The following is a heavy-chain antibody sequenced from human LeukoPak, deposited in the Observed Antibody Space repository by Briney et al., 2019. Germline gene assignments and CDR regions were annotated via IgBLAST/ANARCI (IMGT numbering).Heavy chain of an antibody. V-gene: IGHV1-18*01. J-gene: IGHJ5*02. Sequence: ASVKVSCKASGYTFTSYGISWVRQAPGQGLEWMGWISGYNDNTNYAQKLQGRVTMTTDTSTSTVYMELSRLRSDDTAVYYCARGPATAIARWFDPWGQGTLVTVSS. CDR1: GYTFTSYG. CDR3: ARGPATAIARWFDP. D-gene: IGHD2-2*02. CDR2: ISGYNDNT.